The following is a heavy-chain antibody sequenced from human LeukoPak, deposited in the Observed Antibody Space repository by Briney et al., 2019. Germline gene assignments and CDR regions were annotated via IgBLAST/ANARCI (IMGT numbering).Heavy chain of an antibody. CDR2: ISTSSGHI. CDR1: GFTFNTYN. J-gene: IGHJ4*02. V-gene: IGHV3-21*01. D-gene: IGHD3-3*01. CDR3: APDTIFGAY. Sequence: PGGSLRLSCAASGFTFNTYNMNWVRPAPGKGLEWVSSISTSSGHIYYADSVKGRFTISRDNAKNSLYLQMNSLRAEDTAVYYCAPDTIFGAYWGQGTLVTVSS.